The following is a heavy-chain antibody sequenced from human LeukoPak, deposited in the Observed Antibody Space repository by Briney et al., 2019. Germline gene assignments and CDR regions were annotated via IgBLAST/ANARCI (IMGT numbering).Heavy chain of an antibody. CDR1: GYTFTNYY. J-gene: IGHJ4*02. D-gene: IGHD1-26*01. V-gene: IGHV1-46*01. CDR2: IHPSGVSI. CDR3: WLPMRGSYLDD. Sequence: ASVKVSCKASGYTFTNYYMHWVRQAPGQGLEWMGIIHPSGVSITYAQRFQGRVTLTSDTSTSTVYIELSSLTYEDTAVYYCWLPMRGSYLDDWGQGTLVTVSS.